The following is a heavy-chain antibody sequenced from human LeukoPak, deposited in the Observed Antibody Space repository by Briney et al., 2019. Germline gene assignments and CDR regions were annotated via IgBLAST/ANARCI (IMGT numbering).Heavy chain of an antibody. V-gene: IGHV4-59*08. Sequence: SETLSLTCTVSGGSISSSYWSWIRQPQGKGLEWSGYIDYSGNTNYNPSLKSRVTISVERSKNQFSLKLSSVTAADTAVYYCARATSYGDYVDYWGQGTLVTVSS. CDR2: IDYSGNT. CDR3: ARATSYGDYVDY. CDR1: GGSISSSY. J-gene: IGHJ4*02. D-gene: IGHD4-17*01.